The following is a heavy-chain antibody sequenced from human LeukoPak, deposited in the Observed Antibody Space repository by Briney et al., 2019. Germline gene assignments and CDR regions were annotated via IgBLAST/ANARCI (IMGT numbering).Heavy chain of an antibody. D-gene: IGHD1-26*01. CDR2: IYYSGST. CDR3: ARSGSYYPYFDY. V-gene: IGHV4-59*12. Sequence: PSETLSHTCTVSGGSISSYYWSWIRQPPGKGLEWIGYIYYSGSTNYNPSLKSRVTISVDTSKNQFSLKLTSVTAADTAVYYCARSGSYYPYFDYWGQGTLVTVSS. CDR1: GGSISSYY. J-gene: IGHJ4*02.